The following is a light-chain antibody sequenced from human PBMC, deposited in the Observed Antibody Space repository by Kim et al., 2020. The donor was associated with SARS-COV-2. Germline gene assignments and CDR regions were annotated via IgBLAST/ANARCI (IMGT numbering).Light chain of an antibody. CDR1: QSISSY. CDR2: AAS. V-gene: IGKV1-39*01. CDR3: QQSYSTPPS. J-gene: IGKJ4*01. Sequence: ASVGDRVTITCRASQSISSYLNWYQQKPGKAPKLLIYAASSLQSGVPSRFSGSGSGTDFTLTISSLQPEDFATYYCQQSYSTPPSFGGGTKVDIK.